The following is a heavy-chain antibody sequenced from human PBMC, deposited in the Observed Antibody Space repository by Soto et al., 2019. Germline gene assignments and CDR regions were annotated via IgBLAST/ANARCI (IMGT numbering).Heavy chain of an antibody. CDR3: AKDSLHPTGKMYWYFDL. Sequence: EVQLLESGGDLVQPGGSLRLSCAGSGFTFNNYAMNWVRQAPGKGLEWVSGISGSSGSTYYADSVKGRFTISRDNSKNTLYLQMNNLSAEDTAVYYCAKDSLHPTGKMYWYFDLWGRGTLVTVSS. J-gene: IGHJ2*01. CDR2: ISGSSGST. D-gene: IGHD7-27*01. CDR1: GFTFNNYA. V-gene: IGHV3-23*01.